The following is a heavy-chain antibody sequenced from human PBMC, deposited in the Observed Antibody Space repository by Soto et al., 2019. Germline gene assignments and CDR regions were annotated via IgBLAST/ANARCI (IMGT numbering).Heavy chain of an antibody. CDR1: GGSISSGGYS. CDR2: IYHSGST. CDR3: ARGSCSSTSCFPGGMDV. J-gene: IGHJ6*02. Sequence: SETLSLTCAVSGGSISSGGYSWSWIRQPPGKGLEWIGYIYHSGSTYYNPSLKSRVTISVDRSKNQFSLKLSSVTAADTAVYYCARGSCSSTSCFPGGMDVWGQGTTVTVSS. D-gene: IGHD2-2*01. V-gene: IGHV4-30-2*01.